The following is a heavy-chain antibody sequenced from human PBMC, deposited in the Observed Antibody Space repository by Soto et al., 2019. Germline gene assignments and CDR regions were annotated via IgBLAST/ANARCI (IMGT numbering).Heavy chain of an antibody. CDR3: AGLTFRIDAASNGRSNWLGH. CDR1: GGSISNGSYY. D-gene: IGHD2-8*01. J-gene: IGHJ5*02. V-gene: IGHV4-39*01. CDR2: IFYTGRT. Sequence: SETLSLTCTVSGGSISNGSYYWCWFRQPPGKGLEWIGDIFYTGRTYYSPSLKSRVTISVDTSKEQFSLNLTSVTAADTAVYFCAGLTFRIDAASNGRSNWLGHWAQGTLVTVSS.